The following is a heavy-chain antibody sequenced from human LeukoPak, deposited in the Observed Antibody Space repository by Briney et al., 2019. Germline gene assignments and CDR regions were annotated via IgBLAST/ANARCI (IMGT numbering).Heavy chain of an antibody. CDR2: IYYGGST. CDR3: ARLLAGCPGGRCRAHFDY. D-gene: IGHD2-15*01. Sequence: SETLSLTXSVSGDSINSNYWSWMGQPPGKGLEWIGYIYYGGSTNYNPSLKSRVSMSVDTSKDQFSLNLSSVTAADTAVYHCARLLAGCPGGRCRAHFDYWGQGTLVTVSS. CDR1: GDSINSNY. V-gene: IGHV4-59*01. J-gene: IGHJ4*02.